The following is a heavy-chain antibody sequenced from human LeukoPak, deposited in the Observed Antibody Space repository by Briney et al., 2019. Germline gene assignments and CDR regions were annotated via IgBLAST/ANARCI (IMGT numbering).Heavy chain of an antibody. D-gene: IGHD6-13*01. J-gene: IGHJ4*02. CDR1: GFTFSSYS. CDR2: ISSSSSYI. CDR3: ARDRGQQLAGGDH. V-gene: IGHV3-21*01. Sequence: GGSLRLSCAASGFTFSSYSMNWVRQAPGKGLEWVSSISSSSSYIYYADSVKGRFTISRDNAKNSLYLQMNSLRAADTAVYYCARDRGQQLAGGDHWGQGTLVSVSS.